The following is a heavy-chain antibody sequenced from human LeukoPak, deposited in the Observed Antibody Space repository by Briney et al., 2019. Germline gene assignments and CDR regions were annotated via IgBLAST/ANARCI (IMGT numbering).Heavy chain of an antibody. J-gene: IGHJ6*02. CDR2: IRYDGSNK. CDR1: GFTFSSYG. V-gene: IGHV3-30*02. CDR3: AKFAGYGSGSYPSQDYYYYGMDV. Sequence: PGGSLRLSCAASGFTFSSYGMHWVRQAPGKGLELVAFIRYDGSNKYYADSVKGRFTISRDNSKNTLYLQMNSLRAEDTAVYYCAKFAGYGSGSYPSQDYYYYGMDVWGQGTTVTVSS. D-gene: IGHD3-10*01.